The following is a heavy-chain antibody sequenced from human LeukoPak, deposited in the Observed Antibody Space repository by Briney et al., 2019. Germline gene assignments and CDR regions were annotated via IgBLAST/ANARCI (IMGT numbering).Heavy chain of an antibody. D-gene: IGHD2-15*01. CDR3: ARAATARDAFDI. CDR1: GYTFTSYD. CDR2: MNPNSGNT. Sequence: GPVKVSCKASGYTFTSYDINWVRQATGQGLEWMGWMNPNSGNTGYAQKFQGRVTITRNTSISTAYMELSSLRSEDTAVYYCARAATARDAFDIWGQGTMVTVSS. J-gene: IGHJ3*02. V-gene: IGHV1-8*03.